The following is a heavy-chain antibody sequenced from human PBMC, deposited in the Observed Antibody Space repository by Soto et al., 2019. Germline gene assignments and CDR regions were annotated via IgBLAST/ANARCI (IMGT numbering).Heavy chain of an antibody. D-gene: IGHD6-19*01. CDR3: ARGSSGWYEY. Sequence: ASVKVSCKASGYTFTSYDINWVRQATGQGLEWMGWMSPNSGNTGYAQKFQGRVTMTRDTSISTVYMELSSLRSEDTDVYYCARGSSGWYEYWGQGTPVTVSS. CDR1: GYTFTSYD. CDR2: MSPNSGNT. J-gene: IGHJ4*02. V-gene: IGHV1-8*01.